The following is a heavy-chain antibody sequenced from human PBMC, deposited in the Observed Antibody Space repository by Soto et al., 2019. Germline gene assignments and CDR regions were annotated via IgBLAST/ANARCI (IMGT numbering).Heavy chain of an antibody. J-gene: IGHJ4*02. D-gene: IGHD3-3*01. CDR1: GFTFSSYA. CDR3: AKDPGYDFWSGYYLYYFDY. CDR2: ISGSGGST. Sequence: EVQLLESGGGLVQPGGSLRLTCAASGFTFSSYAMSWVRQAPGKGLEWVSAISGSGGSTYYADSVKGRFTISRDNSKNTLYLQMNSLRAEDTAVYYCAKDPGYDFWSGYYLYYFDYWGQGTLVTVSS. V-gene: IGHV3-23*01.